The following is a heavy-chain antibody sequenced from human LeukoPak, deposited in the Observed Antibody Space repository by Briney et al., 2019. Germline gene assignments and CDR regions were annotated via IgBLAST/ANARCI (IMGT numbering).Heavy chain of an antibody. V-gene: IGHV1-2*02. CDR3: VREISGSYYDYYYYNMDV. CDR2: INPNSGGT. J-gene: IGHJ6*03. Sequence: GASVKVSCKASGDTFTGYYMHWVRQAPGQGLEWMGWINPNSGGTNYAQKFQGRVTMTRDTSISTAYMELSRLRSDDTAVYYCVREISGSYYDYYYYNMDVWGKGTTVTISS. D-gene: IGHD1-26*01. CDR1: GDTFTGYY.